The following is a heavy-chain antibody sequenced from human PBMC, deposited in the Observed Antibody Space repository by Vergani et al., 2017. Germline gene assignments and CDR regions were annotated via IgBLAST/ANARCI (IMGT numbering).Heavy chain of an antibody. D-gene: IGHD5-12*01. CDR2: IYTSGST. V-gene: IGHV4-61*02. CDR1: GGSISSGSYY. CDR3: ARAIFPGTYRGYDNNFDY. Sequence: QVQLQESGPGLVKPSQTLSLTCTVSGGSISSGSYYWSWIRQPAGKGLEWIGRIYTSGSTNYNPSLKSRVTISVDTSKNQFSLKLSSVTAADTAVYYCARAIFPGTYRGYDNNFDYWGQGTLVTVSS. J-gene: IGHJ4*01.